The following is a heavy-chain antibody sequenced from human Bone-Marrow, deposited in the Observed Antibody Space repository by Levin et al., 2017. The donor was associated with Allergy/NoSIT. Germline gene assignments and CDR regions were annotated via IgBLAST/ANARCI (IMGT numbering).Heavy chain of an antibody. CDR2: VHYSRDT. D-gene: IGHD4-11*01. CDR1: GGTISNYY. V-gene: IGHV4-59*01. Sequence: SETLSLTCAVSGGTISNYYWSWVRQSPGKGLEWIGNVHYSRDTNYNSSLKNRVTISVDLSKSQFSLTLSSVTAADTAVYYCARAQGGTTDVFDYWGLGPLVTVSS. CDR3: ARAQGGTTDVFDY. J-gene: IGHJ4*02.